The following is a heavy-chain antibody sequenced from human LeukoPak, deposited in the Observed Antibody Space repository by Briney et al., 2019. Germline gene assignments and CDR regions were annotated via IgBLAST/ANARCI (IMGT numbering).Heavy chain of an antibody. CDR3: ARLPLRSIAVGYYGMDV. CDR1: GGTFSSYA. CDR2: IIPIFGTA. Sequence: SVKASCKASGGTFSSYAISWVRQAPGQGLEWMGGIIPIFGTANYAQKFQGRVTITADESTSTAYMELGSLRSEDTAVYYCARLPLRSIAVGYYGMDVWGQGTTVTVSS. J-gene: IGHJ6*02. D-gene: IGHD6-6*01. V-gene: IGHV1-69*01.